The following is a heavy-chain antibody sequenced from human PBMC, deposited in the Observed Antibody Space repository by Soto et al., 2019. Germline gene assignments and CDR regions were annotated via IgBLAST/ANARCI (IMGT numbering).Heavy chain of an antibody. D-gene: IGHD1-26*01. CDR3: AKGAYSGSYLEY. V-gene: IGHV3-30*18. J-gene: IGHJ4*02. Sequence: QVQLVESGGGVVQPGRSLRLSCAASGFTFSSYGMHWVRQAPGKGLEWVAVISYDGSNKYYADSVKGRFTISRDNSKNTLYLQMNSLRADDTAVYYCAKGAYSGSYLEYWGQGTLVTVSS. CDR1: GFTFSSYG. CDR2: ISYDGSNK.